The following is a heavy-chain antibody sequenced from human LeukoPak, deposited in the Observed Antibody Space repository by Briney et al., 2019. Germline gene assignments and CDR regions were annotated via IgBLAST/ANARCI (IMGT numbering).Heavy chain of an antibody. Sequence: ASVKVSCKASGYTFTSYGISWVRQAPGQGLEWMGWISAYNGNTNYAQKLQGRVTMTTDTSTSTAYMELRSLRSDDTAVYYCARHDIVVVPAAIPYGENWFDPWGQGTLVTVSS. CDR3: ARHDIVVVPAAIPYGENWFDP. CDR1: GYTFTSYG. D-gene: IGHD2-2*01. V-gene: IGHV1-18*01. CDR2: ISAYNGNT. J-gene: IGHJ5*02.